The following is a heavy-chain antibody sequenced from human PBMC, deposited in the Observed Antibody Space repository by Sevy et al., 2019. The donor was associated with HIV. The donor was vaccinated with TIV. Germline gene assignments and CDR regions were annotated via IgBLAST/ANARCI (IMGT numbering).Heavy chain of an antibody. CDR1: GFTYSDHY. D-gene: IGHD1-7*01. J-gene: IGHJ4*02. CDR3: SRDRRNYAGQYFDY. Sequence: GESLKISCAVSGFTYSDHYMSWIRQAPGKGLEWVSDISSGSTYIKYADSVKGRFTISRDNAKNSLYLQMNSLRVEDTAVYYCSRDRRNYAGQYFDYWGQGTLVTVSS. CDR2: ISSGSTYI. V-gene: IGHV3-11*06.